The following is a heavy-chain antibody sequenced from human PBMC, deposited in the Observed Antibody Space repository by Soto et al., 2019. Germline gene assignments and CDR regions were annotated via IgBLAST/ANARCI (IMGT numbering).Heavy chain of an antibody. CDR3: ASRTWDYYYYGMDV. CDR2: IYYSGST. CDR1: GGSISSYY. Sequence: SETLSLTCTVSGGSISSYYWSWIRQPPGKGLEWIGYIYYSGSTNYNPSLKSRVTISVDTSKNQFSLKLSSVTAADTAVYYCASRTWDYYYYGMDVWGQGTTVTVSS. D-gene: IGHD7-27*01. J-gene: IGHJ6*02. V-gene: IGHV4-59*01.